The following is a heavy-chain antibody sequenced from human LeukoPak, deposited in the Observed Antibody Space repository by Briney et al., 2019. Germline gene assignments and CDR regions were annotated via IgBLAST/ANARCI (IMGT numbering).Heavy chain of an antibody. CDR3: ARGGSGSYLDYYYGMDV. D-gene: IGHD1-26*01. CDR1: GGSFSGYY. J-gene: IGHJ6*02. CDR2: IYYSGST. V-gene: IGHV4-34*01. Sequence: KPSETLSLTCAVYGGSFSGYYWGWIRQPPGKGLEWIGSIYYSGSTYYNPSLKSRVTISVDTSKNQFSLKLSSVTAADTAVYYCARGGSGSYLDYYYGMDVWGQGTTVTVSS.